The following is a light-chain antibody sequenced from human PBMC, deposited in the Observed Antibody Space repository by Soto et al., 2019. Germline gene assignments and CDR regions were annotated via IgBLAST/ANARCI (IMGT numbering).Light chain of an antibody. J-gene: IGKJ4*01. CDR2: DAS. Sequence: EIVLTQSPATLSLSTGERATLSCRASHSVRSYLAWYQQKHGQATRLLIYDASNSATGIPARFSGSVSGTDLTLTISSLEPEDFAVYSCHQRRNWPPPFGGAHKVDIK. CDR3: HQRRNWPPP. V-gene: IGKV3-11*01. CDR1: HSVRSY.